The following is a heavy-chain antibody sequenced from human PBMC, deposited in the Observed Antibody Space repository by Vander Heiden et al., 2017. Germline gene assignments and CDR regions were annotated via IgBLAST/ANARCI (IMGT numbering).Heavy chain of an antibody. D-gene: IGHD3-22*01. V-gene: IGHV5-51*01. J-gene: IGHJ4*02. CDR2: IYPGDSDT. CDR1: GYSFTSYW. CDR3: ARTYDSSGYSQGVVDY. Sequence: EVQLVQSGAEVQKPGESLKISCKGSGYSFTSYWIGWVRQMPGKGLEWMGIIYPGDSDTRYSPSFQGQVTISADKSISTAYLQWSSRKASDTAMYYCARTYDSSGYSQGVVDYWGQGTLVTVSS.